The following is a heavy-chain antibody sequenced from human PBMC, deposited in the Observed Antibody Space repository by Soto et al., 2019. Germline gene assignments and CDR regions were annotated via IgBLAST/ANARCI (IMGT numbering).Heavy chain of an antibody. CDR2: ISYTGNT. V-gene: IGHV4-39*01. CDR1: GDSISSRSYY. Sequence: LQESGPGLVKPSETLSLTCSVFGDSISSRSYYWAWIRRPPGMGLEWIASISYTGNTYYNPSLTSRAAISGDTSKNQFSLKLSFVTAADTAVYYCARFSWYDGDSITNYYMDFWGNGATVTVS. D-gene: IGHD6-13*01. CDR3: ARFSWYDGDSITNYYMDF. J-gene: IGHJ6*03.